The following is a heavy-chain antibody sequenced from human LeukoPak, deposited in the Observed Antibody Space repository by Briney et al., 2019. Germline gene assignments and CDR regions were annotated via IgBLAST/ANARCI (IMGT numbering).Heavy chain of an antibody. CDR2: IYYSGST. V-gene: IGHV4-59*01. J-gene: IGHJ5*02. CDR3: ARVAIAEHNWFDP. D-gene: IGHD2-2*02. Sequence: SETLSLTCTVSGGSISSYYWSWIRRPPGKGLEWIGYIYYSGSTNYNPSLKSRVTISVDTSKNQFSLKLSSVTAADTAVYYCARVAIAEHNWFDPWGQGTLVTVSS. CDR1: GGSISSYY.